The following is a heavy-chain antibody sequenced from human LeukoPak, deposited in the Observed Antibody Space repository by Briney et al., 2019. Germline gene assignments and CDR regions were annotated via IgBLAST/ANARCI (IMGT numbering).Heavy chain of an antibody. CDR3: ARELSNYDFWL. Sequence: GGSLRLSCAASGFIFSRYNMNWVRQAPGKGLEWVSYISSSGTIYYADSVRGRFTISRDNAKNSLYLQMNSPRAEDTAVYYCARELSNYDFWLWGQGTLVTVSS. D-gene: IGHD3-3*01. J-gene: IGHJ4*02. V-gene: IGHV3-48*01. CDR1: GFIFSRYN. CDR2: ISSSGTI.